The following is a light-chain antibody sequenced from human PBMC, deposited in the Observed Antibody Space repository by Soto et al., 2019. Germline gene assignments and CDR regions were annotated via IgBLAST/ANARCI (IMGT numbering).Light chain of an antibody. Sequence: EIVLTQSPGTLSLSPGERATLSCRASQSVSASYLAWYQQRPGQAPRVLIFGASSRATGIPDRFSGSGSGTAFTLTISRLEPEDFAVYYCQQYESSPSRLAFGVGTKVEMK. CDR3: QQYESSPSRLA. J-gene: IGKJ4*01. CDR1: QSVSASY. CDR2: GAS. V-gene: IGKV3-20*01.